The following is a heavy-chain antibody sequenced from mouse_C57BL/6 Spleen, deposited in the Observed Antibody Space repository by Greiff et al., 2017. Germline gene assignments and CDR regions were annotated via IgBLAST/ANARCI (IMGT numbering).Heavy chain of an antibody. CDR2: IYPGDGDT. CDR1: GYAFSSSW. CDR3: ARSLGYDVGDAMDY. Sequence: VQLQESGPELVKPGASVKISCKASGYAFSSSWMNWVKQRPGKGLEWIGRIYPGDGDTNYNGKFKGKATLTADKSSSTAYMQLSSLTSEDAAVYFCARSLGYDVGDAMDYWGQGTSVTVSS. V-gene: IGHV1-82*01. D-gene: IGHD2-2*01. J-gene: IGHJ4*01.